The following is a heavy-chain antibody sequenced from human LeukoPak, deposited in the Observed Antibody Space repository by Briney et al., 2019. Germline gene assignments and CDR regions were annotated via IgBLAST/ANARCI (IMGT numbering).Heavy chain of an antibody. Sequence: ARSLRLACAASGFTVSTNCMTWVRQAPGKGLEWDSTIYSGGTTYYADSVMGRFTISRHNSRNTLYLQMNSLRAEDTAVYYCARVDTVMAYYFDLWGQGTLVTVSS. J-gene: IGHJ4*02. D-gene: IGHD5-18*01. CDR3: ARVDTVMAYYFDL. CDR2: IYSGGTT. V-gene: IGHV3-53*04. CDR1: GFTVSTNC.